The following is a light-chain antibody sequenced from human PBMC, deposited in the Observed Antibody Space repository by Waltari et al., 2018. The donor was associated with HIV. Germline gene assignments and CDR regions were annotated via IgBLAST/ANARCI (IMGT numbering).Light chain of an antibody. V-gene: IGLV2-14*03. CDR3: SSYTSSSTPLYV. J-gene: IGLJ1*01. CDR1: SSDVGGYNY. CDR2: DVS. Sequence: QSALTQPASVSGSPGQSITISCTGTSSDVGGYNYVSWYQQHPGKAPKLMIYDVSNRPSGVSNRFSGSKSGNTDSLTISGLQADDEADYYCSSYTSSSTPLYVFGTGTKVTVL.